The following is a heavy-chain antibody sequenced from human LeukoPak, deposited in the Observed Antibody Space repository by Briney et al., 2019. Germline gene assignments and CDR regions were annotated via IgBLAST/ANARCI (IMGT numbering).Heavy chain of an antibody. J-gene: IGHJ4*02. D-gene: IGHD1-7*01. CDR2: INPNNGGS. CDR3: ARGPSGTGTTVY. CDR1: GYTFTGYY. V-gene: IGHV1-2*06. Sequence: ASVRVSCKASGYTFTGYYVHWVRQAPGQVLEWMGRINPNNGGSDYAQKFQRRVTMTRDTSITTAYMDLSRLTSDDTAVYYCARGPSGTGTTVYWGQGTLVTVSS.